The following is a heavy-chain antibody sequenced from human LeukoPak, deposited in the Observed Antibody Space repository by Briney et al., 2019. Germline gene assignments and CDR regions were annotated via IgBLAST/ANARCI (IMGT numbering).Heavy chain of an antibody. D-gene: IGHD2-15*01. Sequence: PSETLSLTCSVSGGSISGYYWSWIRQPPGKGLEWIGYIHNTGRTNYNPSLKSRISISVDTSKNQFSLKLNSVTAADTAVYYCARKEGGCSGDNCPLGYWGQGTLVTVSS. CDR2: IHNTGRT. CDR1: GGSISGYY. V-gene: IGHV4-59*01. J-gene: IGHJ4*02. CDR3: ARKEGGCSGDNCPLGY.